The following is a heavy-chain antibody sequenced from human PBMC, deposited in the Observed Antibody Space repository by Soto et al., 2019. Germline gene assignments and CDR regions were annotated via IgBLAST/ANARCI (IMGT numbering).Heavy chain of an antibody. V-gene: IGHV3-23*01. Sequence: PGGSLRLSCAASGFTFSSYAMHWVRQAPGKGLEWVSGILGSNTGTYYADSVKGRFTISRDNSRNMLFLQINSLTAEETAVYYCAKMRDVRQGFDPWGQGTLVTVSS. CDR1: GFTFSSYA. CDR3: AKMRDVRQGFDP. J-gene: IGHJ5*02. CDR2: ILGSNTGT.